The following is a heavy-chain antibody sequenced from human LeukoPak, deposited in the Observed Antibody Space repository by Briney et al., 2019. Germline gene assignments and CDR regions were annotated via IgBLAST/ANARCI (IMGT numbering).Heavy chain of an antibody. CDR2: IYYSGST. J-gene: IGHJ4*02. D-gene: IGHD2-2*01. V-gene: IGHV4-39*05. Sequence: SETPSLTCTVSGGSISSSSYSWGWIRQPPGKGLEWIGSIYYSGSTYYNPSLKSRVTISVDTSKNQFSLKLSSVTAADTAVYYCATDRSSTSCDTGYWGQGTLVTVSS. CDR1: GGSISSSSYS. CDR3: ATDRSSTSCDTGY.